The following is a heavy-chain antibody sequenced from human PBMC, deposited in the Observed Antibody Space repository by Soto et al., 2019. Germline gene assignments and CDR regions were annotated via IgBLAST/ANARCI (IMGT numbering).Heavy chain of an antibody. CDR2: IYGGGNGP. D-gene: IGHD2-15*01. J-gene: IGHJ4*02. V-gene: IGHV3-23*01. CDR3: AQMVGLDPSVYFFGY. CDR1: GFTFSDFA. Sequence: EVQVLESGGGLVQPGGSLRLSCAATGFTFSDFAMSWVRQAPGTGLEWVSRIYGGGNGPHYADSVKGRVTISRDHSKNTLYLQMNSLRAEDSGVYYCAQMVGLDPSVYFFGYLGQGSLVTVSS.